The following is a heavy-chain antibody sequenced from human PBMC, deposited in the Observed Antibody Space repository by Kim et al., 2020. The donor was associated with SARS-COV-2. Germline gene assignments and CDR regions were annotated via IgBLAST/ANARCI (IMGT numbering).Heavy chain of an antibody. Sequence: SGPTLVNPTQTLTLTCTFSGFSLSTSGMCVSWIRQPPGKALEWLALIDWDDDKYYSTSLKTRLTISKDTSKNQVVLTMTXXXPVDTATYYCARSLVPEGVLRXFWPIWYFDLWGXGTLVTVSS. CDR2: IDWDDDK. V-gene: IGHV2-70*01. J-gene: IGHJ2*01. CDR3: ARSLVPEGVLRXFWPIWYFDL. D-gene: IGHD3-3*01. CDR1: GFSLSTSGMC.